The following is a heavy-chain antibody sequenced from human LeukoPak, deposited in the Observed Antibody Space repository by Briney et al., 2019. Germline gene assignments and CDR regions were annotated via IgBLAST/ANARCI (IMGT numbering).Heavy chain of an antibody. CDR3: ATSNGSGSYQSRTHYYYYGMDV. V-gene: IGHV3-74*01. Sequence: GGSLRLSCAASVFTFSNYWMHWVRQAPGKGLVWVSRINPDGGRISYADSVQGRFTISRDNAKNTVYLQMNSLRAEDTAVYYCATSNGSGSYQSRTHYYYYGMDVWGQGTTVTVSS. CDR1: VFTFSNYW. D-gene: IGHD3-10*01. CDR2: INPDGGRI. J-gene: IGHJ6*02.